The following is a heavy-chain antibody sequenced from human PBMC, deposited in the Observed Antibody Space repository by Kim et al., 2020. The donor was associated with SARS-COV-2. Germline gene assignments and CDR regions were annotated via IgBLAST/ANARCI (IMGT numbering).Heavy chain of an antibody. V-gene: IGHV3-15*01. CDR3: TTAPDSSGEDADY. Sequence: GGSLRLSCAASGFTFSNAWMSWVRQAPGKGLEWVGRIKSKTDGGTTDYAAPVKGRFTISRDDSKNTLYLQMNSLKTEDTAVYYCTTAPDSSGEDADYWGQGTLVTVSS. J-gene: IGHJ4*02. CDR2: IKSKTDGGTT. CDR1: GFTFSNAW. D-gene: IGHD3-22*01.